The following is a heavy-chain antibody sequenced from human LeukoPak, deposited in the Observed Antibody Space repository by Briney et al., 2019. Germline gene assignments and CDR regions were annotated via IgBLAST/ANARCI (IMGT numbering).Heavy chain of an antibody. CDR2: IIPIFGTA. CDR3: ATDGPGVVVII. D-gene: IGHD3-22*01. Sequence: GASVKVSCKASAGTFSSYAISWVRQAPGQGLEWMGGIIPIFGTANYAQKFQGRVTITADESTSTAYMELSSLRSEDTAVYYCATDGPGVVVIIWAQGTMVTVSS. CDR1: AGTFSSYA. V-gene: IGHV1-69*01. J-gene: IGHJ3*02.